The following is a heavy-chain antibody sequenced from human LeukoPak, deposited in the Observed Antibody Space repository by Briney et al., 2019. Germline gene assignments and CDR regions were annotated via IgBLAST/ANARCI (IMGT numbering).Heavy chain of an antibody. D-gene: IGHD6-13*01. CDR1: GASFSSSTYY. Sequence: PSETLSLTCTVSGASFSSSTYYWGWIRQPPGKGLEWIGSIYYSGSTYYNPSLKSRVTMSVDTSKNQFSLKLSSVTAADTAVYYCARHAGRISATGTRPFDYWGQGTLVTVSS. CDR2: IYYSGST. J-gene: IGHJ4*02. CDR3: ARHAGRISATGTRPFDY. V-gene: IGHV4-39*01.